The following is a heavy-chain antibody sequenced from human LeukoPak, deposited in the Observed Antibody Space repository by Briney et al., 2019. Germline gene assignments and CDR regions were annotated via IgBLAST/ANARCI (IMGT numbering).Heavy chain of an antibody. CDR1: GFTFSSYA. Sequence: QSGGSLGLSCAASGFTFSSYALSWVRQAPGKGLEWVSAISGSGGSTYYADSVKGRFTISRDNSKNTLYLQMNSLRAEDTAVYYCAKVGLPYDSSGYYYDYWGQGTLVTVSS. CDR3: AKVGLPYDSSGYYYDY. D-gene: IGHD3-22*01. J-gene: IGHJ4*02. V-gene: IGHV3-23*01. CDR2: ISGSGGST.